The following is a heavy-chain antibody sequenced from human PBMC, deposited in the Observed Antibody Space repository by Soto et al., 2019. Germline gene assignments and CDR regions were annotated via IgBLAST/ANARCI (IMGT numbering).Heavy chain of an antibody. V-gene: IGHV3-30*01. D-gene: IGHD7-27*01. CDR3: AKVLTGDLDY. CDR1: GFTLSSYA. J-gene: IGHJ4*02. Sequence: PGGSLRLSCAASGFTLSSYAMHWVRQAPGKGLEWVALISYDAENEYYADSVKGRFTISRDNSKNTLYLQMNSLRAEDTAVYYCAKVLTGDLDYWGQGTLVTVSS. CDR2: ISYDAENE.